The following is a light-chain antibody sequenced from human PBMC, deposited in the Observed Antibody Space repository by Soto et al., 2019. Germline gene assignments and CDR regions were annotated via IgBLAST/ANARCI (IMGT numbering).Light chain of an antibody. V-gene: IGKV1-33*01. CDR1: QDISNY. Sequence: DIQMTQSPSSLSASVGDRVTITCQASQDISNYLNWYQQKPGKAPKLLIYDASNLETGVPSRFSGSGSGTDFTFTISSLQPEDIATYXCXXYDNLPTFXGGTKVEIK. CDR3: XXYDNLPT. J-gene: IGKJ4*01. CDR2: DAS.